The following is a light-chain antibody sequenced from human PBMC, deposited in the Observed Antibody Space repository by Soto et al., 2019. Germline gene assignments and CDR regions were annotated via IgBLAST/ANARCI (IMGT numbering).Light chain of an antibody. V-gene: IGKV1-5*01. J-gene: IGKJ3*01. Sequence: GGRVTITCRASQSISSWLAWYQQKPGKAPKLLIYDASDLESGVPSRFSGSGSGTDFILTISRVEPEDFAVYYCQQFGTSSLVTFGPGTKVDIK. CDR3: QQFGTSSLVT. CDR1: QSISSW. CDR2: DAS.